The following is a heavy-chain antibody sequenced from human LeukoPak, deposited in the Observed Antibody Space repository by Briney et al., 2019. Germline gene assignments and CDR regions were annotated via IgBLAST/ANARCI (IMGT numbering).Heavy chain of an antibody. V-gene: IGHV3-48*01. J-gene: IGHJ4*02. CDR1: GFPFSSYS. CDR3: ARKRGSIGYPFDY. Sequence: GGSLTLSCAASGFPFSSYSMNWVRQAPGKGLEWVSYITSSSSTMYYADAVKGRFPISKDNAKNSLYLQMNRLRAEDTAVYNCARKRGSIGYPFDYWGQGILLTVSS. D-gene: IGHD3-22*01. CDR2: ITSSSSTM.